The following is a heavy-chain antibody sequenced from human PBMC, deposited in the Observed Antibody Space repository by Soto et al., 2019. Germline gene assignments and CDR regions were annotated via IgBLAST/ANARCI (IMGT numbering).Heavy chain of an antibody. CDR1: GFTVSSNY. Sequence: GGSLRLSCAASGFTVSSNYMSWVRQAPGKGLEWVSVIYSGGSTYYADSVKGRFTISRDNSKNTLYLQMNSLRVEDTAVYYCAREVASYGLGMDVWGQGTTVTVSS. V-gene: IGHV3-53*01. D-gene: IGHD5-18*01. CDR2: IYSGGST. J-gene: IGHJ6*02. CDR3: AREVASYGLGMDV.